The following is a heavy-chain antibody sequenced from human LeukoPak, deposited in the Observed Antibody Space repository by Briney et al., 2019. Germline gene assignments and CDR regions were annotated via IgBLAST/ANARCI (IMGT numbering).Heavy chain of an antibody. D-gene: IGHD2-15*01. CDR3: ASCSGGSEYRPYYFDY. CDR1: GFTFSSYE. J-gene: IGHJ4*02. CDR2: ISSSGSTI. Sequence: QTGGSLRLSCAASGFTFSSYEMNWVRQAPGKGREWVSYISSSGSTIYYADSVKGRFTISRDNAKNSLYLQMNSLRAEDTAVYYCASCSGGSEYRPYYFDYWGQGTLVTVSS. V-gene: IGHV3-48*03.